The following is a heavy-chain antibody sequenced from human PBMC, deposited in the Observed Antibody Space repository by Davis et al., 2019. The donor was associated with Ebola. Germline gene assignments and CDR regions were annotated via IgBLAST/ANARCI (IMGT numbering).Heavy chain of an antibody. CDR2: ISSSSSYI. CDR3: ARGNGLCGGGSCYDYFDY. V-gene: IGHV3-21*01. J-gene: IGHJ4*02. Sequence: PGGSLRLSCAASGFTFSSYSMNWVRQAPGKGLEWVSSISSSSSYIYYADSVKGRFTISRDNAKNSLYLQMNSLRAEDTAVYYCARGNGLCGGGSCYDYFDYWGQGTLVTVSS. CDR1: GFTFSSYS. D-gene: IGHD2-15*01.